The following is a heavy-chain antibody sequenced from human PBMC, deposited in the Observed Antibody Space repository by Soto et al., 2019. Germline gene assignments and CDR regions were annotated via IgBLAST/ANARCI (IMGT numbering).Heavy chain of an antibody. V-gene: IGHV3-33*01. J-gene: IGHJ6*02. CDR1: GFTFSNYG. Sequence: QVQLVESGGGVVQPGRSLRLSCAASGFTFSNYGMHWVRQAPGKGLEWVAVIWYDGSNEYYADSVKGRFTISRDNSKNTRYLQMDTLSGEDTAVYYCARVQGRWYGSGSYQGMDVWGQGTTVTVSS. CDR3: ARVQGRWYGSGSYQGMDV. D-gene: IGHD3-10*01. CDR2: IWYDGSNE.